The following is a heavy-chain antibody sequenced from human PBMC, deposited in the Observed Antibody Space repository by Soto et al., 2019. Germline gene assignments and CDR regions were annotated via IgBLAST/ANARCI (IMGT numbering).Heavy chain of an antibody. Sequence: GGSLRLSCAASGFTFSSYGMHWVRQAPGKGLEWVAVISYDGSNKYYADSVKGRFTISRDNSKNTLYLQMNSLRAEDTAVYYCAKDPEQWRHRGAPDYWGQGTLVTVSS. CDR3: AKDPEQWRHRGAPDY. V-gene: IGHV3-30*18. J-gene: IGHJ4*02. CDR1: GFTFSSYG. CDR2: ISYDGSNK. D-gene: IGHD6-19*01.